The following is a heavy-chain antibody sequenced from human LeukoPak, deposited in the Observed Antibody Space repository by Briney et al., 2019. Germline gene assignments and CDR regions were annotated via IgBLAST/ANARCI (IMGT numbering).Heavy chain of an antibody. D-gene: IGHD3-16*02. V-gene: IGHV3-30-3*01. CDR3: ARSNQYYDYVWGSYRSYYFDY. J-gene: IGHJ4*02. CDR2: ISYDGSNK. CDR1: GFTFSSYA. Sequence: GALRLSRAASGFTFSSYAMHWVRQAPGKGLEWVAVISYDGSNKYYADSVKGRFTISRDNSKNTLYLQMNSLRAEDTAVYYCARSNQYYDYVWGSYRSYYFDYWGQGTLVTVSS.